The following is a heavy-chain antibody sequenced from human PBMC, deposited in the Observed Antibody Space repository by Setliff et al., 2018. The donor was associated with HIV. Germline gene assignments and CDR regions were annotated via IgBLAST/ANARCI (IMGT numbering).Heavy chain of an antibody. V-gene: IGHV1-69*13. CDR2: IIPIFGTA. CDR3: ARSRSSGYYCDY. D-gene: IGHD3-22*01. J-gene: IGHJ4*02. CDR1: GGTFSSYA. Sequence: GASVKVSCKASGGTFSSYAISWVRQAPGKGLEWMGGIIPIFGTANYAQKFQGRVTITADESTSTAYMELSSLRSEDTAVSYCARSRSSGYYCDYWGQGTRVTVSS.